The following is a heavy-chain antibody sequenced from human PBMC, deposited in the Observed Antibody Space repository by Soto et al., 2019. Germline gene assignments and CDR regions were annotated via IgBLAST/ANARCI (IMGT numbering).Heavy chain of an antibody. J-gene: IGHJ5*01. CDR1: GVTCGSYG. CDR2: IKQDGSEK. CDR3: ARLKWAARPNS. D-gene: IGHD6-6*01. V-gene: IGHV3-7*03. Sequence: GGLLRLSYAAAGVTCGSYGVSWVRQAPGKGLEWVANIKQDGSEKYYVDSVKGRFTISRDNAKNSLYLQMNSLRAEDTAVYYCARLKWAARPNSRGQGTLVTVSS.